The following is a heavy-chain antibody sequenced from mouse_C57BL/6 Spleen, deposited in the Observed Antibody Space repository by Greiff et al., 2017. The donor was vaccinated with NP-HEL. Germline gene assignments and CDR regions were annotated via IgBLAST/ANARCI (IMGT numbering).Heavy chain of an antibody. D-gene: IGHD2-1*01. V-gene: IGHV1-59*01. CDR2: IDPSDSYT. J-gene: IGHJ2*01. CDR1: GYTFTSYW. Sequence: VQLQQPGAELVRPGTSVKLSCKASGYTFTSYWMHWVKQRPGQGLEWIGVIDPSDSYTNYNQKFKGKATLTVDTSSSTAYMQLSSLTSEDSAVYYCARGGNSLGHFDYWGQGTTLTVSS. CDR3: ARGGNSLGHFDY.